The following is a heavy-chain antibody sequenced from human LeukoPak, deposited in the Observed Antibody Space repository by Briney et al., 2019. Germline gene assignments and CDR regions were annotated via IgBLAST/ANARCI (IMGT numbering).Heavy chain of an antibody. Sequence: VASVKVSCKASGYTFTSYGISWVRQAPGQGLEWMGWISAYNGNANYAQKLQGRVTMTTDTSTSTAYMELRSLRSDDTAVYYCARGCSSGWCPTMRYWGQGTLVTVSS. CDR1: GYTFTSYG. CDR2: ISAYNGNA. V-gene: IGHV1-18*01. CDR3: ARGCSSGWCPTMRY. J-gene: IGHJ4*02. D-gene: IGHD6-19*01.